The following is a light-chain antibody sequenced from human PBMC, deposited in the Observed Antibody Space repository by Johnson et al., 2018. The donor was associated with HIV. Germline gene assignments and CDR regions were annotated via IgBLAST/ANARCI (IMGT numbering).Light chain of an antibody. CDR3: GTWDSSLRENV. CDR2: ENN. CDR1: SSNIANNY. J-gene: IGLJ1*01. Sequence: QPVLTQPPSVSAAPGQRVTVSCSGRSSNIANNYVSWYQQFPGEAPKLLIYENNKRPSGIPDRFSGSKSGTSATLGITGLQTGDEADYYCGTWDSSLRENVFGTGTKVTVL. V-gene: IGLV1-51*01.